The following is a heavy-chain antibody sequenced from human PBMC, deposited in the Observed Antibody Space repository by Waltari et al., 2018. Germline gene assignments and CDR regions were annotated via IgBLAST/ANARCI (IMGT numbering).Heavy chain of an antibody. D-gene: IGHD6-13*01. J-gene: IGHJ2*01. CDR3: ARDRDRSSWFTIKDWYFDL. Sequence: QLQLQESGPGLVKPSETLSLPCTVSGGSLISTSYSWGWIRQPPGKGLEWIGSIYYSGSTYYNPSLKSRVTIAVDTSKNQFALKLSSVTAADTAVYYCARDRDRSSWFTIKDWYFDLWGRGTLVTVSS. V-gene: IGHV4-39*02. CDR2: IYYSGST. CDR1: GGSLISTSYS.